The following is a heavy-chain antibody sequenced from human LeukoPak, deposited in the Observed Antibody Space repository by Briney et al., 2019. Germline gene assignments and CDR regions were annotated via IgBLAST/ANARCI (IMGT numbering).Heavy chain of an antibody. Sequence: GGSLRLSCAASGFTVSSNYMSWVRQAPGKGLEWVSVIYSGGSTYYADSVKGRFTISRDNSKNTLYLQMNSLRAEDTAVYYCARDRPPTGGTFGYWGQGTLVTVSS. J-gene: IGHJ4*02. V-gene: IGHV3-66*02. D-gene: IGHD7-27*01. CDR2: IYSGGST. CDR1: GFTVSSNY. CDR3: ARDRPPTGGTFGY.